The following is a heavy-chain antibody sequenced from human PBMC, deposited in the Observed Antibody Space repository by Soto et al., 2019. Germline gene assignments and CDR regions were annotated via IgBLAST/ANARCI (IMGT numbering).Heavy chain of an antibody. J-gene: IGHJ6*03. V-gene: IGHV4-59*01. CDR2: IYYSGST. Sequence: PSETLSPTCNVSGGSISSYYWSWIRQPPGKGLEWIGYIYYSGSTNYNPSLKSRVTISVDTSKNQFSLKLSSVTAADTAVYYCARFKVVPAAMAYYYYYMDVWGKVTTVTVS. D-gene: IGHD2-2*01. CDR3: ARFKVVPAAMAYYYYYMDV. CDR1: GGSISSYY.